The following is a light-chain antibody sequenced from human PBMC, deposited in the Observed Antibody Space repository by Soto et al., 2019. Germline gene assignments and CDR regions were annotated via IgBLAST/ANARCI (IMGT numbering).Light chain of an antibody. CDR1: NSDVGGYSY. CDR3: STYTGSNTPYV. CDR2: EVS. Sequence: QSALTQPASVSGSPGHSITISCTGTNSDVGGYSYVSWFQQHPGKAPKLIIYEVSNRPSGVSNRFSGSKSGNTASLTISGLQADDEADYYCSTYTGSNTPYVFGTGTKVTVL. J-gene: IGLJ1*01. V-gene: IGLV2-14*01.